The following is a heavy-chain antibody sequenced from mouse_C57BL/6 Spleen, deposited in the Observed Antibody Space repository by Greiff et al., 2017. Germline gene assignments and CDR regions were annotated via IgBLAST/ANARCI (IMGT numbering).Heavy chain of an antibody. J-gene: IGHJ2*01. CDR2: IDPETGGT. CDR3: TRGSTAQATSDY. Sequence: QVQLQQSGAELVRPGASVTLSCKASGYTFTDYEMHWVKQTPVHGLEWIGAIDPETGGTAYNQKFKGKAILTADTSSSTAYMELRSLTSEDSAVYYCTRGSTAQATSDYWGQGTTLTVSS. D-gene: IGHD3-2*02. CDR1: GYTFTDYE. V-gene: IGHV1-15*01.